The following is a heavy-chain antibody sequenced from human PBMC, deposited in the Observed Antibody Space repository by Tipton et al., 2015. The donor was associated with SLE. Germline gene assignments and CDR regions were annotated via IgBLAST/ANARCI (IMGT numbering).Heavy chain of an antibody. Sequence: TLSLTCAVYGGPFSGYYWSWIRQPPGKGLEWIGEINHSGSTNYNPSLKSRVTISVDTSKNQFSLKLSSVTAADTAVYYCARGGPYYYGSGSSPAEYFQYWGQCTLVTVSS. CDR1: GGPFSGYY. J-gene: IGHJ1*01. D-gene: IGHD3-10*01. CDR3: ARGGPYYYGSGSSPAEYFQY. V-gene: IGHV4-34*01. CDR2: INHSGST.